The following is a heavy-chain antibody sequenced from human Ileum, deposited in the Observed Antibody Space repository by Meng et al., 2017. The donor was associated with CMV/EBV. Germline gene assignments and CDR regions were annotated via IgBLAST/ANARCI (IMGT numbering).Heavy chain of an antibody. D-gene: IGHD3-10*01. V-gene: IGHV1-69*05. CDR1: GVTFSNFA. CDR3: ASPQGMRGSWFDP. J-gene: IGHJ5*02. CDR2: IIPAFTAP. Sequence: CNASGVTFSNFAISWVRQAPGQGLEWMGGIIPAFTAPNYAQKFQDRITFTTDESTTTVYMELSSLTSEDTAVYYCASPQGMRGSWFDPWGQGTLVTVSS.